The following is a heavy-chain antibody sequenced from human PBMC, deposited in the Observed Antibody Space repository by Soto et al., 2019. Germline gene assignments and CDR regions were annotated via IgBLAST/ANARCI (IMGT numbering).Heavy chain of an antibody. Sequence: EVQLVESGGGLVQPGGSLRLSCAASGFTVSSNYMSWVRQAPGKGLEWVSVIYSGGSTNYADSVKGRFTISRDNSKNTLYPQMNSLGAEDTAVYYCAREGVVAASDWGQGTLVTVSS. V-gene: IGHV3-66*01. CDR2: IYSGGST. CDR1: GFTVSSNY. J-gene: IGHJ4*02. CDR3: AREGVVAASD. D-gene: IGHD2-15*01.